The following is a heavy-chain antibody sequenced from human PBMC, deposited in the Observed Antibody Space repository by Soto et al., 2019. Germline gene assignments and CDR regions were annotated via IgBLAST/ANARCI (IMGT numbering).Heavy chain of an antibody. CDR2: ISGSGGST. D-gene: IGHD6-13*01. Sequence: GGSLRLSCAASGFTFSSYAMSWVRQAPGKGLEWVSAISGSGGSTYYADSVKGRFTISRDNSKNTLYLQMNSLRAEDTAVYYCAKPPGIAAAGTVWFDPWGQGTLVTVSS. CDR1: GFTFSSYA. CDR3: AKPPGIAAAGTVWFDP. J-gene: IGHJ5*02. V-gene: IGHV3-23*01.